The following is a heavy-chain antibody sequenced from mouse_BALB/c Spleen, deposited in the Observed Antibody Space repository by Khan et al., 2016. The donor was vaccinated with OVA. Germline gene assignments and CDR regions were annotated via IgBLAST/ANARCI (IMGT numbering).Heavy chain of an antibody. CDR1: GYTFTNYG. V-gene: IGHV9-1*02. J-gene: IGHJ1*01. CDR3: ARGASYWYFDV. CDR2: INTYTGEP. Sequence: QIQLVQSGPELKKPGETVKISCKASGYTFTNYGMNWVKQAPGKGLKWMGWINTYTGEPTYTDDFKGRFAFSLETSASTAYLQINNLKNDDMATYFCARGASYWYFDVWGPGTTVTVSS.